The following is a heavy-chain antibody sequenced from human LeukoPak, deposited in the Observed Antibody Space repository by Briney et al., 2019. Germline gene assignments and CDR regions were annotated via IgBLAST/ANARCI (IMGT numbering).Heavy chain of an antibody. D-gene: IGHD3-9*01. CDR2: IYYSGST. Sequence: PSETLSLTCTVSGGSISSYYWSWIRQPPGKGLEWIGYIYYSGSTNYNPSLKSRVTISVDTSKNQFSLKLSSVTAADTAVYYCARVRFDHYDILTGYYYYMDVWGKGATVTVSS. V-gene: IGHV4-59*01. CDR3: ARVRFDHYDILTGYYYYMDV. CDR1: GGSISSYY. J-gene: IGHJ6*03.